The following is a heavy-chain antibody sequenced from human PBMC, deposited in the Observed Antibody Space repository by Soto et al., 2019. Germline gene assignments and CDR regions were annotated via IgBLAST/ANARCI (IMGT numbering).Heavy chain of an antibody. V-gene: IGHV3-30-3*01. J-gene: IGHJ3*02. CDR1: GFTFRNYA. D-gene: IGHD2-15*01. CDR2: ISYDGSNK. CDR3: ATVVAATPHDAFDI. Sequence: GGSLRLSCAASGFTFRNYAMSWVRQAPGKGLEWVAVISYDGSNKYYADSVKGRFTISRDNSKNTLYLQMNSLRAEDTAVYYCATVVAATPHDAFDIWGQGTMVTVSS.